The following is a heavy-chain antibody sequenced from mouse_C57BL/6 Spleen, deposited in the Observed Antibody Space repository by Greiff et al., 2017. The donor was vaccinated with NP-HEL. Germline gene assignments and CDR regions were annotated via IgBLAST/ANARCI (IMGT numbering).Heavy chain of an antibody. J-gene: IGHJ4*01. CDR2: IDPSDSET. V-gene: IGHV1-52*01. CDR1: GYTFTSYW. D-gene: IGHD1-1*01. Sequence: QVQLQQPGAELVRPGSSVKLSCKASGYTFTSYWMHWVKQRPIQGLEWIGNIDPSDSETHYNQKFKDKATLTVDKSSSTAYMQLSSLTSEDSAVYYCARTHLLHYAMDYWGQGTSVTVSS. CDR3: ARTHLLHYAMDY.